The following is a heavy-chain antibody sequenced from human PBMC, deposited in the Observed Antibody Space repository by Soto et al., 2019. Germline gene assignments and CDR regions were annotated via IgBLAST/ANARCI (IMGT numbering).Heavy chain of an antibody. CDR3: ARAKGGIAAAGLRGGLFYFDY. CDR2: INPSGGST. V-gene: IGHV1-46*01. CDR1: GGTFSSYA. Sequence: ASVKVSCKASGGTFSSYAISWVRQAPGQGLERMGIINPSGGSTSYAQKFQGRVTMTRDTSTSTVYMELSSLRSEDTAVYYCARAKGGIAAAGLRGGLFYFDYWGQGTLVTVSS. D-gene: IGHD6-13*01. J-gene: IGHJ4*02.